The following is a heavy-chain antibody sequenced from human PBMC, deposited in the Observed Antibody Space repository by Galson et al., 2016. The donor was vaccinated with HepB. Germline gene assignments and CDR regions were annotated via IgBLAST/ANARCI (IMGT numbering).Heavy chain of an antibody. D-gene: IGHD3-3*01. CDR1: GFGFSHAW. J-gene: IGHJ5*02. Sequence: SLRLSCATSGFGFSHAWMHWVRQAPGKGLEWVGRIKSKNDGETTHYAAPVKGRFAISRDDSKNTLYLQINSLKTEDTAVYYCTVGAPYDFWSGYYMLDPWGQGTLVTVSS. CDR2: IKSKNDGETT. CDR3: TVGAPYDFWSGYYMLDP. V-gene: IGHV3-15*07.